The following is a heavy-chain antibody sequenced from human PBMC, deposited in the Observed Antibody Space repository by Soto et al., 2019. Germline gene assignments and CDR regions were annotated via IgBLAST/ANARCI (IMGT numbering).Heavy chain of an antibody. CDR1: GGTLSTYG. CDR3: AIDSEPRYCDRSVWAEDALDI. Sequence: AVKVSCKASGGTLSTYGISWLRRAPGQGLEWMGGIIPVVEKRYYTKKFQGRVTITADKSTSPAYMELRSLRPDDTAMNYCAIDSEPRYCDRSVWAEDALDIWGQGTMVTVSS. V-gene: IGHV1-69*10. J-gene: IGHJ3*02. D-gene: IGHD3-22*01. CDR2: IIPVVEKR.